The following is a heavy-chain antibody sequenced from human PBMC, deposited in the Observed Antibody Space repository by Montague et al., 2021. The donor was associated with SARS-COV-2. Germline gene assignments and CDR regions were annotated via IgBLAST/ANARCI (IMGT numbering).Heavy chain of an antibody. CDR3: ARLPHVSSWSSAAGYYYYGLDV. V-gene: IGHV4-39*01. CDR2: NSYTGXX. Sequence: SETLSLTCTVSGGSISRSTSSWAWNRQPPGKGLEWYGSNSYTGXXXYXXXXKXRVTIYVDTSRNQFSLRLSSVTAADTSAYYCARLPHVSSWSSAAGYYYYGLDVWGHGTTVTVSS. J-gene: IGHJ6*02. CDR1: GGSISRSTSS. D-gene: IGHD6-13*01.